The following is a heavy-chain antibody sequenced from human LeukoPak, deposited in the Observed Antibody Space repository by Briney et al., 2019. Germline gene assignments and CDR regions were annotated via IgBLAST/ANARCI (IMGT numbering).Heavy chain of an antibody. V-gene: IGHV3-21*01. CDR2: ISSSSSYI. D-gene: IGHD6-13*01. Sequence: PGGSLRLSCAASGFTFSSYSMNWVRQAPGKGLEWVLSISSSSSYIYYADSVKGRFTISRDNAKNSLYPQMNSLRAEDTAVYYCARGAAAGQDYWGQGTLVTVSS. J-gene: IGHJ4*02. CDR1: GFTFSSYS. CDR3: ARGAAAGQDY.